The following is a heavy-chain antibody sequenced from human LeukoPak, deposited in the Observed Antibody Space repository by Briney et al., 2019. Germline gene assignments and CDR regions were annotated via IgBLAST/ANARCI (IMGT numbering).Heavy chain of an antibody. D-gene: IGHD3-3*01. V-gene: IGHV3-74*01. CDR3: ARSPSGGSGYFYDAFDI. Sequence: HPGGSLRLSCAASGFTFTSFWMHWVRQVPGKGLVWVSHIHSDGSSTSYADSVKGRFTISRDNAKNTVYLQMNSLRAEDTAVYYCARSPSGGSGYFYDAFDIWGQGTMVTVSS. J-gene: IGHJ3*02. CDR2: IHSDGSST. CDR1: GFTFTSFW.